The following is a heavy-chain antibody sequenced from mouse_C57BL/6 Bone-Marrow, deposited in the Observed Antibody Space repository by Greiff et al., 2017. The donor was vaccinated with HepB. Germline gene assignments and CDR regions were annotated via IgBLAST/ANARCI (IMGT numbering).Heavy chain of an antibody. CDR3: ARGYPYYYAMDY. CDR1: GFSIHSDCY. CDR2: TFYSGIT. D-gene: IGHD2-12*01. V-gene: IGHV3-3*01. J-gene: IGHJ4*01. Sequence: VQLQQSGPSLVRPSQTLSLTCTVTGFSIHSDCYWIWIRQFPGNKLEYIGYTFYSGITYYNPSLESRTYITRDTSKNQFSLKLSSVTTEDTATYYCARGYPYYYAMDYWGQGTSVTVSS.